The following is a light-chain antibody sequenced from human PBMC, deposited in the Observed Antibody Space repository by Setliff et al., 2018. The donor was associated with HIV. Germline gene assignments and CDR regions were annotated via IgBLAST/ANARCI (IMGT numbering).Light chain of an antibody. J-gene: IGLJ2*01. CDR3: CSYAAGNTFV. CDR2: DVS. Sequence: QSALTQPRSVSGSPGQSVTISCSGTNSAVGYDYVSWYQQHPGKAPTLIIYDVSQRPSGVPARFSGSTSANTASLTISGLQAEDEADYYCCSYAAGNTFVFGGGTKVTVL. V-gene: IGLV2-11*01. CDR1: NSAVGYDY.